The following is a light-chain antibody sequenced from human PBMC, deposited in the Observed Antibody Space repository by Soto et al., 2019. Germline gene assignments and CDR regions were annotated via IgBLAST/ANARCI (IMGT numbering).Light chain of an antibody. CDR3: QQRDSWWT. Sequence: EIVLTQSPGTLSLSPGERATLSCRASQSVSSSYLGWYQQKPGQAPRLLIYGASSRATGIPDRFSGSGSGTDFTLTISRLEPEDFAVYYCQQRDSWWTFGQGTKVEI. V-gene: IGKV3D-20*02. J-gene: IGKJ1*01. CDR1: QSVSSSY. CDR2: GAS.